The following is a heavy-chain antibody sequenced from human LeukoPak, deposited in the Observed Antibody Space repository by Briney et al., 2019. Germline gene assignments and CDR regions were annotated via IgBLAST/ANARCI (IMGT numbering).Heavy chain of an antibody. J-gene: IGHJ6*03. CDR2: ISGSGGST. CDR1: GFTFSDHY. Sequence: PGGSLRLSCAASGFTFSDHYMDWVRQAPGKGLEWVSAISGSGGSTYYADSVKGRFTISRDNSKNTLYLQMNSLRAEDTAVYYCAKYGAPLYGSGSYYKGYMDVWGKGTTVTVSS. D-gene: IGHD3-10*01. CDR3: AKYGAPLYGSGSYYKGYMDV. V-gene: IGHV3-23*01.